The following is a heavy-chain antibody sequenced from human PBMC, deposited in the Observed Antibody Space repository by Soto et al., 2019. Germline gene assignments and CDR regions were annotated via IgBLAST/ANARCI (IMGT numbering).Heavy chain of an antibody. J-gene: IGHJ6*02. CDR3: ARAGAAPYYYYGMDV. D-gene: IGHD2-15*01. CDR1: GYTFSTSG. CDR2: ISTYNGDT. V-gene: IGHV1-18*01. Sequence: SVKVSCKASGYTFSTSGMSWLRQAPGQGLEWMGWISTYNGDTNDAPKFQDRVTMTSDTSTSTVYRELRSLRSDDTAVYYCARAGAAPYYYYGMDVWGQGTRVTVSS.